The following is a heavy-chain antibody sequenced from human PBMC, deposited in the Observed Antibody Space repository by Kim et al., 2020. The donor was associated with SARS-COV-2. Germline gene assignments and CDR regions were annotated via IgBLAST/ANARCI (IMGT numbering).Heavy chain of an antibody. CDR3: ARVLGRGGTMVRGVGRRYGMDV. CDR2: INHSGST. D-gene: IGHD3-10*01. CDR1: GGSFSGYY. Sequence: SETLSLTCAVYGGSFSGYYWSWIRQPPGKGLEWIGEINHSGSTNYNPSLKSRVTISVDTSKNQFSLKLSSVTAADTAVYYCARVLGRGGTMVRGVGRRYGMDVWGQGTTVTVSS. J-gene: IGHJ6*02. V-gene: IGHV4-34*01.